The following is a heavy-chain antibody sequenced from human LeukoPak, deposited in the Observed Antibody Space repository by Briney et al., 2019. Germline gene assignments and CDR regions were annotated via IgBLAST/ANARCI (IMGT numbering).Heavy chain of an antibody. J-gene: IGHJ4*02. CDR1: GFTFSNYW. CDR2: IRGDGAHT. CDR3: VRGGDAYNFDF. V-gene: IGHV3-74*01. Sequence: PGGSLRLSCVASGFTFSNYWMHWVSQAPGKRLMWVSRIRGDGAHTSYADSVKGRFTVSRDNGKNTLYLEMNSLTDGDTAIYYCVRGGDAYNFDFWGRGTLVSVS. D-gene: IGHD5-24*01.